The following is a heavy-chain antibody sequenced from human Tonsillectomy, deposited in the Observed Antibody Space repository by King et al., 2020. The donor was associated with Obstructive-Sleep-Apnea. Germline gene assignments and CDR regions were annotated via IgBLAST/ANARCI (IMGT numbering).Heavy chain of an antibody. Sequence: VQLVESGGGLVQPGRSLRLSCAASGFSFDDYAMHWVRQAPGKGLEWVSGSSWNSGSIGYADSVKGRFTISRDNAKNSLYLQMNSLRVEDTALYYCAKDNSSGWYRGLDYWGQGTLVTVSS. D-gene: IGHD6-19*01. J-gene: IGHJ4*02. V-gene: IGHV3-9*01. CDR1: GFSFDDYA. CDR3: AKDNSSGWYRGLDY. CDR2: SSWNSGSI.